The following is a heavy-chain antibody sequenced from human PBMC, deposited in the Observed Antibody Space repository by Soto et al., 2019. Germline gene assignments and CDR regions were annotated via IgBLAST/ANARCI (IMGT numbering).Heavy chain of an antibody. D-gene: IGHD3-3*01. CDR3: ARDRGVVSGYYYYGMDV. Sequence: KVSCKASGGTFSSYAISWVRQAPGQGLEWMGGIIPIFGTANYAQKFQGRVTITADKSTSTAYMELSSLRSGDTAVYYCARDRGVVSGYYYYGMDVWGQGTTVTVSS. CDR1: GGTFSSYA. CDR2: IIPIFGTA. J-gene: IGHJ6*02. V-gene: IGHV1-69*06.